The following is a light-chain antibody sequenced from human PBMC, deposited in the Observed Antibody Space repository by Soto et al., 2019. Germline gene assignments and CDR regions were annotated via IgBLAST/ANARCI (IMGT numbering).Light chain of an antibody. CDR2: DAS. CDR3: QQFSSYPLT. Sequence: EIVLTQSPGTLSFSPGERGTLSCRASRSVSSGYLAWYQQKAGQAPRLLIYDASSRATGIPDRFSGSGSGTEFTLTISSLQSEDFAVYYCQQFSSYPLTFGGGTKVDIK. CDR1: RSVSSGY. V-gene: IGKV3-20*01. J-gene: IGKJ4*01.